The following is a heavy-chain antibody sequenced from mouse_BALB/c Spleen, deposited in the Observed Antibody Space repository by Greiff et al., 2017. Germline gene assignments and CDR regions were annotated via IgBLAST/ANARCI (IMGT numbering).Heavy chain of an antibody. CDR1: GYTFTDYN. J-gene: IGHJ1*01. D-gene: IGHD1-1*01. V-gene: IGHV1-18*01. Sequence: EVQLQQSGAELVKPGASVKISCKASGYTFTDYNMYWVKQSHGKSLEWIGDINPNYDSTSYNQKFKGKATLTVDKSSSTAYMELRSLTSEDTAVYYCSRGETTVVATDFDVWGAGTTVTVSS. CDR3: SRGETTVVATDFDV. CDR2: INPNYDST.